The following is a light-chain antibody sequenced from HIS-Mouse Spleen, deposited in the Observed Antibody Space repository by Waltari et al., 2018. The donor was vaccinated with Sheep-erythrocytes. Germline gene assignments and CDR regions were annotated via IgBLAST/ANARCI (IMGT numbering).Light chain of an antibody. CDR3: CSYAGSYNHV. V-gene: IGLV2-11*01. J-gene: IGLJ1*01. CDR1: RSDAGGYNY. Sequence: QSALTQPRSVSGSPGQSVTISCTGTRSDAGGYNYVSWYQQHPGKAPKLIIYAVSKRPSGVPDRFSGSKSGNTASLTISGLQAEDEADYYCCSYAGSYNHVFATGTKVTVL. CDR2: AVS.